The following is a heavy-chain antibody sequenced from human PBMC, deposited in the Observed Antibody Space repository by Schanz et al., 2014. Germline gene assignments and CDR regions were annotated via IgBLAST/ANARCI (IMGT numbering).Heavy chain of an antibody. CDR1: GYTFTTYY. J-gene: IGHJ3*02. Sequence: QVQLVQSGAEVKKPGVSVKVSCKASGYTFTTYYIHWVRQAPGQGLEWMGKINPSSGTTRIAQNFQGRLTVTRDTSTSTVNMELSSLRSDDTAMYYCVTEKRMESGTWAKAFEIWGQGTWVTVSS. D-gene: IGHD3-3*01. V-gene: IGHV1-46*01. CDR2: INPSSGTT. CDR3: VTEKRMESGTWAKAFEI.